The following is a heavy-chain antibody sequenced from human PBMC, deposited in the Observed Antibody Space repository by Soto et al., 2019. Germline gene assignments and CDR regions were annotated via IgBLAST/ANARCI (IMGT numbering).Heavy chain of an antibody. CDR1: GGSFSGYY. J-gene: IGHJ4*02. CDR3: ASSPPLRG. Sequence: PSETLSLTXAVYGGSFSGYYWSWIRQPPGKGLEWIGEINHSGSTNYNPSLKSRVTISVDTSKNQFSLKLSSVTAADTAVYYCASSPPLRGWGQGTLVTVSS. V-gene: IGHV4-34*01. D-gene: IGHD3-16*01. CDR2: INHSGST.